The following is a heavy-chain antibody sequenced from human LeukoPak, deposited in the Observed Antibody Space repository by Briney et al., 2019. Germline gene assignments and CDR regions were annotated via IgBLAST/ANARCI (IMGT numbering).Heavy chain of an antibody. CDR2: ISGSGGST. CDR3: AKPNTYDSSGYARV. V-gene: IGHV3-23*01. D-gene: IGHD3-22*01. CDR1: GFTFSSYA. J-gene: IGHJ4*02. Sequence: GGSLRLSCAASGFTFSSYAMSWVRQAPGKGLEWVSAISGSGGSTYYADSVKGRFTISRDNSKNTLYLQMNSLRAEDTAVYYCAKPNTYDSSGYARVWGQGTLVTVSS.